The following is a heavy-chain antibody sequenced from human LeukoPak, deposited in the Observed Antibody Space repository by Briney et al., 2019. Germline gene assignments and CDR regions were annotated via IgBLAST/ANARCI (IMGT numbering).Heavy chain of an antibody. CDR1: GFTFTSSA. V-gene: IGHV1-58*02. CDR3: AAAESCSSTSCYSEGPARYYYYMDV. D-gene: IGHD2-2*02. CDR2: IVVGSGNT. Sequence: TSVKVSCKASGFTFTSSAMQWVRQARGQRLEWIGWIVVGSGNTNYAQKFQERVTITRDMSTSTAYMELSSLRSEDTAVYYCAAAESCSSTSCYSEGPARYYYYMDVWGKGTTATVSS. J-gene: IGHJ6*03.